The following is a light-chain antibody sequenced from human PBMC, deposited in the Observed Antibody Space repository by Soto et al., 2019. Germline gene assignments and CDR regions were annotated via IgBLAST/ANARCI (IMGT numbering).Light chain of an antibody. V-gene: IGLV1-51*01. Sequence: QSVLTQPPSGSGAPRQRVTISWSGSSSNIGGNSVSWYQQLPGTAPKLLIYDDNKRPSGIPDRFSGSKSGTSATLGITGFQTGDEADYYCGSWDSRLSSYVFSTGSKVTVL. CDR2: DDN. CDR1: SSNIGGNS. J-gene: IGLJ1*01. CDR3: GSWDSRLSSYV.